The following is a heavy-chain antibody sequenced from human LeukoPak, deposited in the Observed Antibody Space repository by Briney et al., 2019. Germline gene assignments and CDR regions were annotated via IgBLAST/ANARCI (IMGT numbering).Heavy chain of an antibody. V-gene: IGHV3-23*01. D-gene: IGHD3-10*01. CDR2: VSGSGVST. CDR3: AREGYYGSGSPPSLYFDY. J-gene: IGHJ4*02. Sequence: GGSLRLSCAASGFTFSSYAMSWVRQAPGKGLEWVSAVSGSGVSTYYADSVKGRFTISRDNSRSALYLQMNSLRPEDTAIYYCAREGYYGSGSPPSLYFDYWGQGTQVTVSS. CDR1: GFTFSSYA.